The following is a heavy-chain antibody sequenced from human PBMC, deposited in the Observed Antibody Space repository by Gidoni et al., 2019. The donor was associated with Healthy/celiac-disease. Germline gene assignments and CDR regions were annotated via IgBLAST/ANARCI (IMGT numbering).Heavy chain of an antibody. CDR2: IYYSGST. CDR3: ARRGDWNDVFAFDI. D-gene: IGHD1-1*01. J-gene: IGHJ3*02. CDR1: GGSISSGGYY. Sequence: QVQLQESGPGLVKPSQTLSLTCTVSGGSISSGGYYWSWIRQHPGKGLEWIGYIYYSGSTYYNPSLKSRVTISVDTSKNQFSLKLSSVTAADTAVYYCARRGDWNDVFAFDIWGQGTMVTVSS. V-gene: IGHV4-31*03.